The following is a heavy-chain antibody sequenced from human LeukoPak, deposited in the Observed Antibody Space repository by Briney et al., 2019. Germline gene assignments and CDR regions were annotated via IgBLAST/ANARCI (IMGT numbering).Heavy chain of an antibody. Sequence: GGSLRLSCSASGFTFGDCDMSWVRQAPGKGLEWVSGINWNGGSTGYADSVKGRFTISRDNAKTSLYLQMISLRAEDTAVYYCARHLSGVTGYTYGRGIDYWGQGTLVTVSS. CDR1: GFTFGDCD. J-gene: IGHJ4*02. V-gene: IGHV3-20*04. CDR3: ARHLSGVTGYTYGRGIDY. D-gene: IGHD5-18*01. CDR2: INWNGGST.